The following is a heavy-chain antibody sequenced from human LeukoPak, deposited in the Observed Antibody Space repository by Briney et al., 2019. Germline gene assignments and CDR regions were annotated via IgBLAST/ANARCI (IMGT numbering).Heavy chain of an antibody. D-gene: IGHD3-16*01. V-gene: IGHV3-7*03. CDR2: INHNGDVN. CDR1: GFTFSSYW. J-gene: IGHJ6*02. CDR3: ARGGGLDV. Sequence: GGSLRLSCAASGFTFSSYWMNWARQAAGKGLEWVASINHNGDVNYYVDSVKGRFTISRDNAKNSLYLQMSNLRAEDTAVYFCARGGGLDVWGQGATVTVSS.